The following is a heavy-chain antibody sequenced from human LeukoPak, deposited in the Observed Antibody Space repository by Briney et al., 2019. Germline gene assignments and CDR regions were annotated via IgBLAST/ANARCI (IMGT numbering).Heavy chain of an antibody. CDR3: ASSFTQMITFGGVIVSGPFDY. D-gene: IGHD3-16*02. V-gene: IGHV4-59*01. CDR1: GGSFIGYY. J-gene: IGHJ4*02. CDR2: IYYSGST. Sequence: SETLSLTCAVYGGSFIGYYWSWIRQPPGKGLEWIGYIYYSGSTNYNPSLKGRVTISVDTSKNQFSLKLSSVTAADTAVYYCASSFTQMITFGGVIVSGPFDYWGQGTLVTVSS.